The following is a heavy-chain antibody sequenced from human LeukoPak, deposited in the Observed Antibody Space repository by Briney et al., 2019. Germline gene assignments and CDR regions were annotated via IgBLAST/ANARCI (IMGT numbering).Heavy chain of an antibody. CDR2: IYYSGST. D-gene: IGHD4-11*01. CDR1: GGSISSYY. CDR3: ASHSNYYYYYYYYMDV. J-gene: IGHJ6*03. Sequence: SETLSLICTVSGGSISSYYWSWIRQPAGKGLEWIGYIYYSGSTNYNPSLKSRVTISVDTSKNQFSLKLSSVTAADTAVYYCASHSNYYYYYYYYMDVWGKGTTVTVSS. V-gene: IGHV4-59*08.